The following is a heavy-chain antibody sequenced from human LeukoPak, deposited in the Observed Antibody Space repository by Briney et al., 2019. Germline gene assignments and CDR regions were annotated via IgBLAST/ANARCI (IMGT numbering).Heavy chain of an antibody. Sequence: SETLSLTCTVSGGSISSYYWSWIRQPPGKGLEWIGYIYYSGSTNYNPSPKSRVTISVDTSKNQFSLKLSSVTAADTAVYYCARIYSGSYYVADYWGQGTLVTVSS. J-gene: IGHJ4*02. CDR2: IYYSGST. V-gene: IGHV4-59*01. D-gene: IGHD1-26*01. CDR3: ARIYSGSYYVADY. CDR1: GGSISSYY.